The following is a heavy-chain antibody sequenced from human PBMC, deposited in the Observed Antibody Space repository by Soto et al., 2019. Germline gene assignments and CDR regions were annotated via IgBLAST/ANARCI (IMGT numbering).Heavy chain of an antibody. CDR3: AKSLITIFGVDPKTYHYSHLAV. V-gene: IGHV4-59*01. CDR1: GGPISSYY. J-gene: IGHJ6*03. CDR2: IYYSGST. D-gene: IGHD3-3*01. Sequence: SETLSLTCTVSGGPISSYYWSWIRQPPGKGLEWIGYIYYSGSTNYNPSLKSRVTISVDTSKNQFSLKLSSVTAADTAVYYCAKSLITIFGVDPKTYHYSHLAVWGKGTTVTVSS.